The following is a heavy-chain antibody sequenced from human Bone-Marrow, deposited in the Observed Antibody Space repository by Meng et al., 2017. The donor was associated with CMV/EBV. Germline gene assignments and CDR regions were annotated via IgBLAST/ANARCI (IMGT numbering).Heavy chain of an antibody. CDR1: GYTFTDYY. J-gene: IGHJ4*02. CDR2: INPNDVGT. CDR3: ARGRAIYDSSGYSHDY. V-gene: IGHV1-2*02. D-gene: IGHD3-22*01. Sequence: SGYTFTDYYMHWVRQAPGQGLEWVGWINPNDVGTNYAQKFQGRVNMTRDTPISTAYMELSRLKSDDTAVYYCARGRAIYDSSGYSHDYWGQETLVTVSS.